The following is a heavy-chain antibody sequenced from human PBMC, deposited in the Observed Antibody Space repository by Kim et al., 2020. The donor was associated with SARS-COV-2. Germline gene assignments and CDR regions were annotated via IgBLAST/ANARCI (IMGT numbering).Heavy chain of an antibody. CDR2: IYYSGST. Sequence: SETLSLTCTVSGVSISSYYLSWIRQPPGKGLEWIGYIYYSGSTNYNPSLKSRVTISLDTSKNQISLKLSSVTAADTAVYYCSRDRRENYDFWSGYYNPSNYYSYGMDVWGQGTTVTVSS. V-gene: IGHV4-59*01. D-gene: IGHD3-3*01. CDR1: GVSISSYY. CDR3: SRDRRENYDFWSGYYNPSNYYSYGMDV. J-gene: IGHJ6*02.